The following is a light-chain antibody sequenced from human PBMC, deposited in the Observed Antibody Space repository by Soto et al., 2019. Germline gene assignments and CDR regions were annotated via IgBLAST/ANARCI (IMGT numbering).Light chain of an antibody. CDR2: GTS. CDR1: QGISNF. Sequence: DIQMTQSPSSVSASIGDRVTITCRASQGISNFLGWYQQKPGKAPALLISGTSSLQSGVPSRFSGSGSETDFTLTISSLQPEYFATYYCQQAISFPLTFGQGTRLEIK. V-gene: IGKV1D-12*01. CDR3: QQAISFPLT. J-gene: IGKJ5*01.